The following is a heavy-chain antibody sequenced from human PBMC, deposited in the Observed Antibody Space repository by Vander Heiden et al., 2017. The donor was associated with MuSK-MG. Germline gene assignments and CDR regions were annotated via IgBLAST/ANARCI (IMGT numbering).Heavy chain of an antibody. Sequence: QVQPPESVPGLVQPSVTLSLSSTVSGRSISSYHWSWIRQPTGKGLEWIGYIFESGTTNENPAQRSRVTISDNTTKNQFSLKMSSVAGEDAAVYCGARAYSGYDFSVDYWGQGTLVTVSS. CDR3: ARAYSGYDFSVDY. CDR1: GRSISSYH. D-gene: IGHD5-12*01. CDR2: IFESGTT. J-gene: IGHJ4*02. V-gene: IGHV4-59*01.